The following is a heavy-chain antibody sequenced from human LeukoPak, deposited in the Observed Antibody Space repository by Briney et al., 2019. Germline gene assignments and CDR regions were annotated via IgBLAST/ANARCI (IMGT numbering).Heavy chain of an antibody. J-gene: IGHJ4*02. Sequence: GGSLRLSCAVSGLTFSSSWMDWVRQAPGKGLEWVASINPDGNKEYSADSVKGRFTISRDNAENSLYLQMNSLRVEDTAFYYCARDLAYSRLDYWGQGMLVTVSS. D-gene: IGHD5-18*01. CDR3: ARDLAYSRLDY. CDR2: INPDGNKE. CDR1: GLTFSSSW. V-gene: IGHV3-7*01.